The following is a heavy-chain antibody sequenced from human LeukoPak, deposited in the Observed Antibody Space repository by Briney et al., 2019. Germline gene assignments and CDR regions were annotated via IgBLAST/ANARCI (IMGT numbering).Heavy chain of an antibody. CDR3: ARADGYNGEFDY. D-gene: IGHD5-24*01. V-gene: IGHV3-30-3*01. CDR2: ISYDGSNK. CDR1: GFTFSSYA. Sequence: GGSLRLSCAASGFTFSSYAMHWVRQAPGKGLEWVAVISYDGSNKYYADSVKGRFTISRDNSKNTLYLQMNSLRAEDTAVYYCARADGYNGEFDYWGQGTLVTVSS. J-gene: IGHJ4*02.